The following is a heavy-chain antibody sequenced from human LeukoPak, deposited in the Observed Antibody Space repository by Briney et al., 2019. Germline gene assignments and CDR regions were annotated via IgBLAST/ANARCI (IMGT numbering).Heavy chain of an antibody. CDR2: ISYDGSNK. CDR3: ARGVIVVAHFDY. V-gene: IGHV3-30-3*01. D-gene: IGHD3-22*01. J-gene: IGHJ4*02. Sequence: PGGSLRLSCAASGFTFSSYVMHWVRQAPGKGLEWVAVISYDGSNKYYADSVKGRFTISRDNSKNTLYLQMNSLRAEDTAVYYCARGVIVVAHFDYWGQGTLVTVSS. CDR1: GFTFSSYV.